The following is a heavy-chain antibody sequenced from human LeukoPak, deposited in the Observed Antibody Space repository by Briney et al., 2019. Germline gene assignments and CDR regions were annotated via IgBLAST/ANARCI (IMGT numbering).Heavy chain of an antibody. D-gene: IGHD1-26*01. CDR2: INPNSGGT. Sequence: ASVKVSCKASGYTVTSYGISWVRQAPGQGLEWMGWINPNSGGTNYAQKFQGRVTMTRDTSISTAYMELSRLRSDDTAVYYCARGDMGATDPWGQGTLVTVSS. CDR1: GYTVTSYG. J-gene: IGHJ5*02. V-gene: IGHV1-2*02. CDR3: ARGDMGATDP.